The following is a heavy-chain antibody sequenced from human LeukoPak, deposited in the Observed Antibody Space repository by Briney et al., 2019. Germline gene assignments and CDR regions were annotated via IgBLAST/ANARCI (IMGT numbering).Heavy chain of an antibody. CDR1: GFTFSSYA. J-gene: IGHJ4*02. Sequence: GGSLRLSCAASGFTFSSYAMSWVRQAPGKGLEWVSAISGSGGSTYYADSVKGRFTISRDNSKNTLYLQMNSLRAEDTAVYYCAKRGYDFWSGYGSYYFDYWGQGTLVTVSS. D-gene: IGHD3-3*01. CDR3: AKRGYDFWSGYGSYYFDY. V-gene: IGHV3-23*01. CDR2: ISGSGGST.